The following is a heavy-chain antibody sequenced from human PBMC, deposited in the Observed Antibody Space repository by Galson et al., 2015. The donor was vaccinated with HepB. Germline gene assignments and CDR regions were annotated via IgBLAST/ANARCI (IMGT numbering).Heavy chain of an antibody. D-gene: IGHD1-26*01. CDR1: GFTFSSYA. J-gene: IGHJ4*02. CDR3: ARDERGGSVAYYFDY. V-gene: IGHV3-30-3*01. CDR2: ISYDGSNK. Sequence: SLRLSCAASGFTFSSYAMHWVRQAPGKGLEWVAVISYDGSNKYYADSVKGRFTISRDNSKNTLYLQMNILRAEDTAVYYCARDERGGSVAYYFDYWGQGALVTVSP.